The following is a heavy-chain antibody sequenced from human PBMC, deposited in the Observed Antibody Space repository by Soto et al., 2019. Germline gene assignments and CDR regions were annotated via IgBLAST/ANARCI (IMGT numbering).Heavy chain of an antibody. D-gene: IGHD3-10*01. CDR1: GYTFTTYA. V-gene: IGHV1-3*01. CDR3: ARGRVVRGVTTSVPHDF. CDR2: INAGGGDT. Sequence: QVQLVQSGAEVKKPGASVKVSCKTSGYTFTTYAMHWVRQAPGQRLEWMGWINAGGGDTKYSQRFQGRVTISRDTSASTVYMELSSLTPEDTAVYYWARGRVVRGVTTSVPHDFWGQGTLVTGSS. J-gene: IGHJ4*02.